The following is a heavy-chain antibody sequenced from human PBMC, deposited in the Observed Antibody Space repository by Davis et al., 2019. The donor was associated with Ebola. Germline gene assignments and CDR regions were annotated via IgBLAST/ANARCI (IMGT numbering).Heavy chain of an antibody. V-gene: IGHV3-23*01. D-gene: IGHD3-10*01. J-gene: IGHJ6*02. Sequence: GGSLRLSCAASGFVFSSYVMSWVRRAPGKGLEWVSTLGLSADTYYADSVKGRFTISRDNSKNTLYLQMNSLRAEDTAVYYCAKDRVIRVYGMDVWGQGTTVTVSS. CDR2: LGLSADT. CDR3: AKDRVIRVYGMDV. CDR1: GFVFSSYV.